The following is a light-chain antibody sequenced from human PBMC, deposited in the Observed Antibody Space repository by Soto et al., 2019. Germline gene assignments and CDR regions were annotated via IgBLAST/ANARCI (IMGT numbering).Light chain of an antibody. Sequence: QSVLTQPASVSGSPGQSITISCTGTSSDVGSRNLVSWYQQYPGKAPKLIIFEASKRPSGVSNRFSGSKSGSTASLTISGLQAEDEADYYCCSHAGGSTYVFGTGTKVTV. CDR2: EAS. J-gene: IGLJ1*01. V-gene: IGLV2-23*01. CDR1: SSDVGSRNL. CDR3: CSHAGGSTYV.